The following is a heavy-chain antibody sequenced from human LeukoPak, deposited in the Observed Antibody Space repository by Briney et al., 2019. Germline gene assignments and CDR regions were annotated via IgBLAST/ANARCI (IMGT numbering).Heavy chain of an antibody. Sequence: GGSQRLSCAASGFTFSSYGMHWVRQAPGKGLEGVAVIWYDGSNKYYADSVKGRFTISRDNSKNTLYLQMNSLRAEDTAVYYCARCSGSNYDGPDYWGQGTLVTVSS. D-gene: IGHD1-26*01. CDR2: IWYDGSNK. V-gene: IGHV3-33*01. CDR1: GFTFSSYG. CDR3: ARCSGSNYDGPDY. J-gene: IGHJ4*02.